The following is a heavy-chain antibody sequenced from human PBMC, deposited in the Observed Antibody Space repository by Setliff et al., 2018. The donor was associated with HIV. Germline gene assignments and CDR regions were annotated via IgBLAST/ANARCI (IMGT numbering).Heavy chain of an antibody. V-gene: IGHV1-69*10. CDR1: GGTFGNQA. J-gene: IGHJ6*03. Sequence: SVKVSCKASGGTFGNQAIAWVRQAPGQGLEWVGGLIPTVHITRYAEHLQGRVTISADASTGTAYMELKDLKSADMAVYYCARGGGYFERLFPPSYYMDLWGVGTSVTVSS. CDR2: LIPTVHIT. CDR3: ARGGGYFERLFPPSYYMDL. D-gene: IGHD3-9*01.